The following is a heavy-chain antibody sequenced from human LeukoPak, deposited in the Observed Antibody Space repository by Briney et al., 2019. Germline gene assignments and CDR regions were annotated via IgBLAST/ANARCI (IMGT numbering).Heavy chain of an antibody. Sequence: SETLSLTCTVSGGSISSYYWSWIRQPPGKGLEWIGYIYYSGSTNYNPSLKSRVTISVDTSKNQFSLKLSSVTAADTAVYYCARAVDDYGPPEDGGSWFDPWGQGTLVTVSS. CDR2: IYYSGST. V-gene: IGHV4-59*12. D-gene: IGHD4-17*01. CDR3: ARAVDDYGPPEDGGSWFDP. J-gene: IGHJ5*02. CDR1: GGSISSYY.